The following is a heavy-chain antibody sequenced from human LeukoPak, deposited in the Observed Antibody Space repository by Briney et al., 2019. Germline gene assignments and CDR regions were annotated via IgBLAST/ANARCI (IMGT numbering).Heavy chain of an antibody. J-gene: IGHJ4*02. CDR1: GFTFSSHA. CDR3: ARDGSVLRFLEWLFFLDY. D-gene: IGHD3-3*01. V-gene: IGHV3-30*01. CDR2: MSNDGSKK. Sequence: GGSLRLSCAAFGFTFSSHAMHWVRQAPGKGLEWVAIMSNDGSKKFYADSLKGRFTISRDNSKNTLYLQMNSLRSEDTAVYFCARDGSVLRFLEWLFFLDYWGQGTLVTVSS.